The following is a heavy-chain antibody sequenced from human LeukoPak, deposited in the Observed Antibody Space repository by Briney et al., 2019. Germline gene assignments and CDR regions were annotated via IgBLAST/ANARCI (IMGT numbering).Heavy chain of an antibody. CDR3: ARYRSSSRYFDY. Sequence: SVKVSCKASGGTFSSYAISWVRQAPGQGLEWMGGIIPIFGTANYAQKFQGRVTITADESTSTAYMELSSLRSEDTAVYYCARYRSSSRYFDYWGQGPLVPVSS. D-gene: IGHD6-6*01. CDR2: IIPIFGTA. CDR1: GGTFSSYA. J-gene: IGHJ4*02. V-gene: IGHV1-69*13.